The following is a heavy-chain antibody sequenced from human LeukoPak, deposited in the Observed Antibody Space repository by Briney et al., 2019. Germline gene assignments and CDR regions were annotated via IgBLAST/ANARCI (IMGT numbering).Heavy chain of an antibody. D-gene: IGHD1-1*01. CDR2: MNPNSGNT. J-gene: IGHJ5*02. Sequence: ASVKASCKASGYTFTSYDINWVRQATGQGLEWMGWMNPNSGNTGYAQKFQGRVTITRNTSISTAYMELSSLRSEDTAVYYCARARRRYAYWFDPWGQGTLVTVSS. V-gene: IGHV1-8*03. CDR3: ARARRRYAYWFDP. CDR1: GYTFTSYD.